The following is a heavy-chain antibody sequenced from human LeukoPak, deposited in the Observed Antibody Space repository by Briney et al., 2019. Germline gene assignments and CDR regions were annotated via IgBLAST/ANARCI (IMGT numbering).Heavy chain of an antibody. V-gene: IGHV1-69*06. J-gene: IGHJ5*02. CDR3: ARETKDSSGWYHWFDP. D-gene: IGHD6-19*01. Sequence: SVKVSCKASGGTFSSYAISWVRQAPGQGLEWMGEIIPIFGTANYAQKFQGRVTITADKSTSTAYMELSSLRSEDTAVYYCARETKDSSGWYHWFDPWGQGTLVTVSS. CDR2: IIPIFGTA. CDR1: GGTFSSYA.